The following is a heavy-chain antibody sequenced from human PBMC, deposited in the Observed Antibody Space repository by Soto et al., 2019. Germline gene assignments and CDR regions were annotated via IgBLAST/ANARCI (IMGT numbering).Heavy chain of an antibody. CDR1: GGSISSYY. D-gene: IGHD4-17*01. CDR3: ARQNYGDYSIDY. Sequence: PSETLSLTCTVSGGSISSYYWSWIRQSPGKGLEWIGYIYYSGSTNYNPSLKSRVTISVDTSKNQFSLKLSSVTAADTAVYYCARQNYGDYSIDYWGQGTLVTVSS. CDR2: IYYSGST. J-gene: IGHJ4*02. V-gene: IGHV4-59*01.